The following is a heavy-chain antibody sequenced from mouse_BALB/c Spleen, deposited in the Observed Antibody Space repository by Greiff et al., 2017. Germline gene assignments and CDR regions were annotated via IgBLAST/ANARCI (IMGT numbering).Heavy chain of an antibody. J-gene: IGHJ4*01. V-gene: IGHV1-14*01. Sequence: EVQLQQSGPELVKPGASVKMSCKASGYTFTSYVMHWVKQKPGQGLEWIGYINPYNDGTKYNEKFKGKATLTSDKSSSTAYMELSSLTSEDSAVYYCANKYGNFGDYAMDYWGQGTSVTVSS. CDR1: GYTFTSYV. D-gene: IGHD2-10*02. CDR2: INPYNDGT. CDR3: ANKYGNFGDYAMDY.